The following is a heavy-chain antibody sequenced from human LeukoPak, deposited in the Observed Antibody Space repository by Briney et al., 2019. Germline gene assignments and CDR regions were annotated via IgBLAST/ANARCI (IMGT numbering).Heavy chain of an antibody. J-gene: IGHJ4*02. CDR2: IYDGGST. Sequence: GGSLRLSCAASGFPVSSNYMNWVRQAPGKGLEWGSVIYDGGSTDYADSVKGRFTISRDNSKNMLYLQMNSLRAEDTAVYYCARGYSYGYIRYWGQGTLVTVSS. CDR1: GFPVSSNY. CDR3: ARGYSYGYIRY. D-gene: IGHD5-18*01. V-gene: IGHV3-66*01.